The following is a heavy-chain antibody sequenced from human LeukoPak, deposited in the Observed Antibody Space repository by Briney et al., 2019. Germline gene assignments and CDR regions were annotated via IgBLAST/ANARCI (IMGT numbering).Heavy chain of an antibody. CDR1: GYTFTGYY. CDR3: ARGPYCSSTSCKGSSDY. J-gene: IGHJ4*02. V-gene: IGHV1-2*06. CDR2: INPNSGGT. D-gene: IGHD2-2*01. Sequence: ASVKVSCKASGYTFTGYYMHWVRQAPGQGLEWMGRINPNSGGTKYAQKFQGRVTITRDTSISTAYMELSRLRSDDTAVYYCARGPYCSSTSCKGSSDYWGQGTLVTVSS.